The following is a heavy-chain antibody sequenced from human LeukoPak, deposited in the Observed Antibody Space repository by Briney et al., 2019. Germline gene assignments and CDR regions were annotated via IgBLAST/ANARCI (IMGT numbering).Heavy chain of an antibody. CDR1: GFTFSSYD. D-gene: IGHD3-3*01. CDR2: ISGSGGRT. Sequence: GGSLRLSCAASGFTFSSYDMSWVRQAPGKGPEWVSGISGSGGRTYYADSVKGRFTISRDNSKNTLYLQMNSLRVEDTAVYYCAKDPDDFWSGYYGADAFDIWGQGTMVTVSS. J-gene: IGHJ3*02. V-gene: IGHV3-23*01. CDR3: AKDPDDFWSGYYGADAFDI.